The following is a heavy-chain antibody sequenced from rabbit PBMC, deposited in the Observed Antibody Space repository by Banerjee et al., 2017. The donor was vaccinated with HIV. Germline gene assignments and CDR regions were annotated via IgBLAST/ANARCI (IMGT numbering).Heavy chain of an antibody. CDR1: GFDISSSYW. Sequence: EESGGGLVQPEGSLALTCTASGFDISSSYWICWVRQAPGKGLEWIGYIDPVFGSTYYASWVNGRFTISSHNAQNTLYLQLNSLTAADTATYFCVRVVAGVYFNLWGPGTLVTVS. CDR2: IDPVFGST. D-gene: IGHD4-1*01. CDR3: VRVVAGVYFNL. J-gene: IGHJ4*01. V-gene: IGHV1S45*01.